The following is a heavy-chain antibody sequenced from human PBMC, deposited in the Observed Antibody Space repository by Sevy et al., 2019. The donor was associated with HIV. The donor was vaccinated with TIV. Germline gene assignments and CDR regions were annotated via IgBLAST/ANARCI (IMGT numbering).Heavy chain of an antibody. J-gene: IGHJ5*02. Sequence: QSQTLSLTCAISGDSVSRRDTAWNWIRRSPSRGLEWLGRIYYRSKWSNDYALSVKGRLTINADTSKNQFSLHLNSVTPEDTAIYYCARDRDWGFDPWGQGALVTVSS. D-gene: IGHD7-27*01. CDR1: GDSVSRRDTA. CDR2: IYYRSKWSN. V-gene: IGHV6-1*01. CDR3: ARDRDWGFDP.